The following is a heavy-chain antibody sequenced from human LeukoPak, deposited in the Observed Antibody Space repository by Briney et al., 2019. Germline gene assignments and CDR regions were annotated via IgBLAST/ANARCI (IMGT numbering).Heavy chain of an antibody. J-gene: IGHJ1*01. V-gene: IGHV1-18*01. D-gene: IGHD5-12*01. CDR3: ARDYGYGAYGPTYLQH. CDR1: GYTFSSYG. CDR2: ISVYNGNTNT. Sequence: ASVKVSCKASGYTFSSYGINWVRQAPGQGLEWMGWISVYNGNTNTNYAQNLQGGVTMTTDTSTSTAYMELTSLTSDDTAVYYCARDYGYGAYGPTYLQHWGQGTLVTVSS.